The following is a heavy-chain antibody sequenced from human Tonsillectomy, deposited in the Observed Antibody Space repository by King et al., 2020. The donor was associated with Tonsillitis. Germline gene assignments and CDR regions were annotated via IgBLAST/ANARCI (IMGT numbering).Heavy chain of an antibody. Sequence: VQLVESGGGLVQPGGSLRLSCAASGFTFSSYAMSWVRQAPGKGLEWGSAISGSGGSTYYADSVKGRFTISRDNSKNTLYLQMNSLRAEDTAVYYCAKDWGSKGVVITHDAFDIWGQGTMATVSS. CDR3: AKDWGSKGVVITHDAFDI. J-gene: IGHJ3*02. CDR1: GFTFSSYA. D-gene: IGHD3-22*01. V-gene: IGHV3-23*04. CDR2: ISGSGGST.